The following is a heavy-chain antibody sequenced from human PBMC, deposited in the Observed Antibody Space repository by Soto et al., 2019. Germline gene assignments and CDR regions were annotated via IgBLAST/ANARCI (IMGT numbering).Heavy chain of an antibody. D-gene: IGHD3-3*02. CDR1: GGSISSSSYY. CDR2: IYYSGST. J-gene: IGHJ5*02. V-gene: IGHV4-39*01. CDR3: ASPKIAFYNWFDP. Sequence: QLQLQESGPGLVKPSETLSLTCTVSGGSISSSSYYWGWIRQPPGKGLEWIGSIYYSGSTYYNPSLTSRVTISVDTSKTQFSLKLSSVTAADPAVYYCASPKIAFYNWFDPWGQGTLVTVSS.